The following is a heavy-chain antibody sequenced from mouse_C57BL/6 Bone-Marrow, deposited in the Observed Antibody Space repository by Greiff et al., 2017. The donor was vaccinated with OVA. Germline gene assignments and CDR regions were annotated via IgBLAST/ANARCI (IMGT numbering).Heavy chain of an antibody. CDR3: ARRAYYGSSFYYFDY. V-gene: IGHV1-53*01. D-gene: IGHD1-1*01. CDR2: INPSNGGT. Sequence: VQLQQPGPELVKPGASVKLSCKASGYTLTSYWMHWVKQRPGQGLEWIGNINPSNGGTNYNEKFKSKATLTVDKSSSTAYMQLSSLTSEDSAVYYCARRAYYGSSFYYFDYWGQGTTLTVSS. J-gene: IGHJ2*01. CDR1: GYTLTSYW.